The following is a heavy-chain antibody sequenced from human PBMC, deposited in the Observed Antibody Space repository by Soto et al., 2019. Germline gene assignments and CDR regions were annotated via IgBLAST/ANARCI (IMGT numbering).Heavy chain of an antibody. J-gene: IGHJ6*02. Sequence: PSETLSLTCTVSGGSISSYYWSWIRQPPGKGLEWIGHIYYSGSTNYNPSLKSRVTISVDTSKNQFSLKLSSVTAADTAVYYCARSVHGSGWPRGYYYYGMDVWGQGTTVTVSS. CDR3: ARSVHGSGWPRGYYYYGMDV. D-gene: IGHD6-19*01. V-gene: IGHV4-59*01. CDR2: IYYSGST. CDR1: GGSISSYY.